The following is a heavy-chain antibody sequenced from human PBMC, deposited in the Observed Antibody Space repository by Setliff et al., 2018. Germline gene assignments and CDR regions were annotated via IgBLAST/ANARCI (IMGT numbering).Heavy chain of an antibody. CDR3: ARGRIPRIFGVALNWFDP. CDR1: GFTFSSYW. J-gene: IGHJ5*02. Sequence: PGGSLRLSCAASGFTFSSYWMSWVRQAPGKGLEWVSYISSDGSTVFYADSVKGRFTISRDNAKNSLYLQMNSLRADDMAIYYCARGRIPRIFGVALNWFDPWGQGTLVTVSS. CDR2: ISSDGSTV. V-gene: IGHV3-48*04. D-gene: IGHD3-3*02.